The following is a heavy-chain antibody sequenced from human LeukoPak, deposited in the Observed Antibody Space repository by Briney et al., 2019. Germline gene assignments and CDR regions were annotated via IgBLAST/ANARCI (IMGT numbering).Heavy chain of an antibody. CDR2: IKQDGSEK. Sequence: GGSLRLSCADSGFTFSSYWMSWVRQAPGKGLEWVANIKQDGSEKYYVDSVKGRFTISRDNAKNSLYLQMNSLRAEDTAVYYCARVEASGYDYGAFDYWGQGTLVTVSS. CDR3: ARVEASGYDYGAFDY. V-gene: IGHV3-7*01. CDR1: GFTFSSYW. J-gene: IGHJ4*02. D-gene: IGHD5-12*01.